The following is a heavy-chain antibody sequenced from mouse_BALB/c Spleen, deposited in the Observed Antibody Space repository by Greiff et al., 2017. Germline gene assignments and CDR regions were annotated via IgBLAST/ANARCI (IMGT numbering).Heavy chain of an antibody. Sequence: EVQLQQSGAELVRPGALVKLSCKASGFNIKDYYMHWVKQRPEQGLEWIGWIDPENGNTIYDPKFQGKASITADTSSNTAYLQLSSLTSEDTAVYYCAGAPLYYRYDEGFAYWGQGTLVTVSA. J-gene: IGHJ3*01. CDR1: GFNIKDYY. V-gene: IGHV14-1*02. D-gene: IGHD2-14*01. CDR2: IDPENGNT. CDR3: AGAPLYYRYDEGFAY.